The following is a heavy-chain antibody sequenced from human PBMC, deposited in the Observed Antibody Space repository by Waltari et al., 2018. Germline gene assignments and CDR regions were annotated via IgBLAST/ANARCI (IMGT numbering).Heavy chain of an antibody. V-gene: IGHV3-48*01. Sequence: EVQLVESGGGLVQPGGSLKPSCAAFGFSFSSYGMNWFRQAPGKGLEWFAHISGGGYPIYYADSVKGRFTISRDNAKNSLFLQMNGLRAEDTAVYYCAPMGASRLTWTDWGQGTLVTVSS. D-gene: IGHD1-26*01. CDR3: APMGASRLTWTD. CDR2: ISGGGYPI. CDR1: GFSFSSYG. J-gene: IGHJ4*02.